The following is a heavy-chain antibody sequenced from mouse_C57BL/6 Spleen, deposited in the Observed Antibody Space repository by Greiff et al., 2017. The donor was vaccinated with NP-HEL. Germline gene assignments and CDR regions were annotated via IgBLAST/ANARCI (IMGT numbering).Heavy chain of an antibody. V-gene: IGHV1-64*01. CDR3: ASHHDYDWFAY. CDR1: GYTFTSYW. Sequence: QVQLQQPGAELVKPGASVKLSCKASGYTFTSYWMHWVKQRPGQGLEWIGMIHPNSGSTKYNEKFKSKATLTVDKSSSTAYMQLSSLTSEDSAVYYCASHHDYDWFAYWGQGTLVTVSA. J-gene: IGHJ3*01. CDR2: IHPNSGST. D-gene: IGHD2-4*01.